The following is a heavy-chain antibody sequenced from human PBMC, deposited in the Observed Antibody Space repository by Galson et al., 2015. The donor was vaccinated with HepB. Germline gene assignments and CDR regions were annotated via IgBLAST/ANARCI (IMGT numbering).Heavy chain of an antibody. Sequence: SLRLSCAASGFTFSDYYMSWLRHAPGKGLVWVSRINSDGSSTDYADSVKGRFTISRDNAKNTLYLQINSLRAEDTAVYYCVRGSPTHGDHVGYWGQGTLVTVSS. J-gene: IGHJ4*02. CDR2: INSDGSST. V-gene: IGHV3-74*01. CDR3: VRGSPTHGDHVGY. D-gene: IGHD4-17*01. CDR1: GFTFSDYY.